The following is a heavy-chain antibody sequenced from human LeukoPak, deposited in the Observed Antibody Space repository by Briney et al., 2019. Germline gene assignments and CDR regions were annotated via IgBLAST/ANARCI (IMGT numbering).Heavy chain of an antibody. CDR2: ISSSSSYI. CDR1: GFTFSSYS. D-gene: IGHD1-26*01. Sequence: GGSLRLSCAASGFTFSSYSMNWVRQAPGKGLEWVSSISSSSSYIYYADSVKGRFTITRDNAKNSLYLRMNSLRAEDTAVYYCARDSSGSYSSFDYWGQGTLVTVSS. J-gene: IGHJ4*02. CDR3: ARDSSGSYSSFDY. V-gene: IGHV3-21*01.